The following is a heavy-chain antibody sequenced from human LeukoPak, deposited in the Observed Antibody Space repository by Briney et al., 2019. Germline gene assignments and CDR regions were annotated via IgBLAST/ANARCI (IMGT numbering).Heavy chain of an antibody. D-gene: IGHD1-7*01. Sequence: ASVKVSSKASGYTFTDYYVHWVRQAPGQGLEWMGWINPNSGATSYAQKFQGRVTLTRDTSIITTYMELSRLRSDDTAVYYCARDKELTFDYWGQGTLVTVSS. CDR2: INPNSGAT. J-gene: IGHJ4*02. CDR3: ARDKELTFDY. V-gene: IGHV1-2*02. CDR1: GYTFTDYY.